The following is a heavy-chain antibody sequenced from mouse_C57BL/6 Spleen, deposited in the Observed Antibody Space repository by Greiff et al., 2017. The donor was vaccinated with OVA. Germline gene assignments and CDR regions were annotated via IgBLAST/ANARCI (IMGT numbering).Heavy chain of an antibody. CDR1: GYTFTSYW. J-gene: IGHJ1*03. Sequence: QVQLQQPGAELVKPGASVKMSCKASGYTFTSYWITWVKQRPGQGLEWIGDIYPGSGSTNYNEKFKSKATLTVDTSSSTAYMQLSSLTSEDSAVYYCARSRGYYGSSSSRDWYFDVWGTGTTVTVSS. CDR3: ARSRGYYGSSSSRDWYFDV. V-gene: IGHV1-55*01. CDR2: IYPGSGST. D-gene: IGHD1-1*01.